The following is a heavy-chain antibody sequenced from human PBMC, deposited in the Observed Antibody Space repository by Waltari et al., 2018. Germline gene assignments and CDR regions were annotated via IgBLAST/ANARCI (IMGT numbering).Heavy chain of an antibody. V-gene: IGHV4-61*02. CDR1: GGSISSGSYY. D-gene: IGHD6-19*01. Sequence: QVQLQESGPGLVKPSQTLSLTCTVSGGSISSGSYYWSWIRQPAGKGLEWIGRIYTSGSTNYNPSLKSRVTISVDTSKNQFSLKLSSVTAADTAVYYCARSRIAVAGTIYYYYYYMDVWGKGTTVTVSS. CDR2: IYTSGST. CDR3: ARSRIAVAGTIYYYYYYMDV. J-gene: IGHJ6*03.